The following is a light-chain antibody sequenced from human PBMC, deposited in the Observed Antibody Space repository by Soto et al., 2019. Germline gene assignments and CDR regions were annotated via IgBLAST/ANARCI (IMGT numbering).Light chain of an antibody. CDR2: DVS. V-gene: IGLV2-11*01. CDR1: SSDVGGYNY. CDR3: CSSAGSYLV. J-gene: IGLJ1*01. Sequence: QSALTQPRSVSGSPGQSVTISCTGTSSDVGGYNYVSWYQQHPGKAPKLMIYDVSKRPSGVPDRFSGSKSGNTASLTISGLQAEDVADYSCCSSAGSYLVFGTGTKLTVL.